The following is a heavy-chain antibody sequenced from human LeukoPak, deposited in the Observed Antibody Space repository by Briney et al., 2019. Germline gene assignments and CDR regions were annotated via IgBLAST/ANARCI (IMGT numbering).Heavy chain of an antibody. J-gene: IGHJ4*02. D-gene: IGHD2-8*01. CDR3: ARDPGGVVYFDY. V-gene: IGHV3-33*01. CDR2: IWYDGSNK. Sequence: GGSLRLSCAVSGFTFSNYDMHRVRQAPGKGLEWVAVIWYDGSNKYYADSVKGRFTISRDNSKNTLYLQMNTLRAEDTAVYYCARDPGGVVYFDYWGQGTLVTVSS. CDR1: GFTFSNYD.